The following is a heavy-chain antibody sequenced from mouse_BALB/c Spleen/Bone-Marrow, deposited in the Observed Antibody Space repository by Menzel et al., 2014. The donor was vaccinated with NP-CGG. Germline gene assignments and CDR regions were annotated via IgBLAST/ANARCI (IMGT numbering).Heavy chain of an antibody. J-gene: IGHJ4*01. CDR2: INPSNGGT. V-gene: IGHV1S81*02. CDR1: GYTFTSYY. CDR3: TRGQRDAMDY. Sequence: VKLMESGAELVKPGASVKLSCKASGYTFTSYYMYWVKQRPGQGLEWIGEINPSNGGTSFNEKFKSKATLTVDKSSSTAYMQLSSLTSEDSAVYYCTRGQRDAMDYWGQGTSVTVSS.